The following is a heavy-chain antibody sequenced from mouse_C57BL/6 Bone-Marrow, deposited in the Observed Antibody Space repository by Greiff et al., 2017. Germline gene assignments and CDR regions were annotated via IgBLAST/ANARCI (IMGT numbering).Heavy chain of an antibody. CDR2: LWGGGST. CDR1: GFSLTSYG. D-gene: IGHD2-4*01. CDR3: AKHHHYDYDGYAMDY. V-gene: IGHV2-9*01. Sequence: VQLQESGPGLVAPSQSLSITCTVSGFSLTSYGVDWVRQPPGKGLEWLGVLWGGGSTHYNSALMSRLSISKDNSKSQVFLKMNSLQTDDTAMYYCAKHHHYDYDGYAMDYWVQGTSVTVSS. J-gene: IGHJ4*01.